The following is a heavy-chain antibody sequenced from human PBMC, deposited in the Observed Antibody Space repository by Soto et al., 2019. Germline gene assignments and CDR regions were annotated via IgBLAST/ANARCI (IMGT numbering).Heavy chain of an antibody. CDR1: GGSVSGGSYY. J-gene: IGHJ4*02. V-gene: IGHV4-31*03. D-gene: IGHD4-17*01. Sequence: SETLSLTCTVSGGSVSGGSYYWSWIPQHPGKGLEWIGYIYYSGSTYYNPSLKSRVTISVDTSKNQFSLKPSSVTDEDTAVYYCAKRLTTVTTVFDCWGQGTLVTVSS. CDR3: AKRLTTVTTVFDC. CDR2: IYYSGST.